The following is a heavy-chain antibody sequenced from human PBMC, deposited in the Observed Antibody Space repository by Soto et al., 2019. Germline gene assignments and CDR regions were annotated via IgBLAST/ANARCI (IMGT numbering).Heavy chain of an antibody. CDR3: ARIEGDSSSWYYFDY. J-gene: IGHJ4*02. CDR1: GGSISSSSYY. D-gene: IGHD6-13*01. CDR2: IYYSGST. V-gene: IGHV4-39*01. Sequence: SETLSLTCTVSGGSISSSSYYWGWIRQPPGKGLEWIGSIYYSGSTYYNPSLKRRVTISVDTSKNQFSLKLSSVTAADTAVYYCARIEGDSSSWYYFDYWGQGTLVTVSS.